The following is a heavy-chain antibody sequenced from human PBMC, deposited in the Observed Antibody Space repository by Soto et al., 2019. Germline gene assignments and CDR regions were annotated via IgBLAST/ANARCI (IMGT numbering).Heavy chain of an antibody. CDR2: ISAYNGDT. D-gene: IGHD3-16*01. CDR1: GYSFTSYG. V-gene: IGHV1-18*01. CDR3: ARGGMITFGGYVDY. Sequence: QVQLVQSAAEMKKPGASVKVSCKASGYSFTSYGFTWFRQAPGQGLVWLGWISAYNGDTHYAQRFQGRVNMTADVSTNTAYMELRSLRSDDTAVYYCARGGMITFGGYVDYWGQGTQVTVSS. J-gene: IGHJ4*02.